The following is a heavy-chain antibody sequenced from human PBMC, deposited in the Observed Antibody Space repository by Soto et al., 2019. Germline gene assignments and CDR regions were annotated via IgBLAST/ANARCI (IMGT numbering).Heavy chain of an antibody. Sequence: EVQLVESGGGLVQPGGSLRLSCVAYGFTFSTYSMHWVRQAPGKGLVWVSRINGDGTRTTYADSVEGRFTISRDNAKNTLYLQMNSLRAEDTAVYFCVRVPTGGYAFSLDDYWGQGTLVTVSS. J-gene: IGHJ4*02. CDR2: INGDGTRT. CDR1: GFTFSTYS. V-gene: IGHV3-74*01. CDR3: VRVPTGGYAFSLDDY. D-gene: IGHD5-12*01.